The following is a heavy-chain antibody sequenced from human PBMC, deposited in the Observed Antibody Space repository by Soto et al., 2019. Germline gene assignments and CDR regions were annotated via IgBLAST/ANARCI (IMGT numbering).Heavy chain of an antibody. J-gene: IGHJ6*02. D-gene: IGHD1-1*01. CDR2: ISYDGSNK. CDR1: GFTLSSYG. Sequence: QVQLVESGGGVVQPGRSLRLSCAASGFTLSSYGMHWVRQAPGKGLEWVAVISYDGSNKYYADSVKGRFTISRDKSKNTLYLQMNSLRAEDTAVYYCAKDLEDRTLYYYYGMDVWGQGTTVTVSS. V-gene: IGHV3-30*18. CDR3: AKDLEDRTLYYYYGMDV.